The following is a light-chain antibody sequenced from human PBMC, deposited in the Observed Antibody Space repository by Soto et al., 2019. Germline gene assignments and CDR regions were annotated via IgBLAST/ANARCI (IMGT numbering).Light chain of an antibody. CDR1: SSNIGAGSD. J-gene: IGLJ2*01. Sequence: QSVLTQPPSISGAPGQRVTISCTGSSSNIGAGSDVHWYHQLPGTAPKLLIYGNTNRPSGVPDRFSGSKSGTSASLAIAGLQTEDEADYYCCAYAGSGTVVFGGGTKLTVL. CDR3: CAYAGSGTVV. V-gene: IGLV1-40*01. CDR2: GNT.